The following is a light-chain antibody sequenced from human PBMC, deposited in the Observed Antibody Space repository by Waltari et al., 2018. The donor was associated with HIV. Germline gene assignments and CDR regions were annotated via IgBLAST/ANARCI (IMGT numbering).Light chain of an antibody. CDR1: NSNVGKNS. CDR3: ASWDDALSSWL. Sequence: QSGLRQPPSTSRPPGQRVVISCSGSNSNVGKNSVSWFQQLPGAAPRLLIYRNARRPSGVPDRCTAAKSGSSASLVISGLRSDDEAEYFCASWDDALSSWLVGGGTKLTVL. CDR2: RNA. J-gene: IGLJ6*01. V-gene: IGLV1-47*01.